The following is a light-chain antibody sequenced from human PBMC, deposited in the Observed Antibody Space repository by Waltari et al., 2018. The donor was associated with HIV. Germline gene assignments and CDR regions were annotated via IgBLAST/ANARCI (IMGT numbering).Light chain of an antibody. CDR1: SSNIGARAHFD. Sequence: QSVLTQPPSVSGAPGQTVTISCTGSSSNIGARAHFDVHWYQQLPGTAPKLLIYGNNNRPSGFPARFSGSKSGASASLAITGLQAEDEADYYCQSYDTRLSGSVFGGGTKLTVL. V-gene: IGLV1-40*01. CDR3: QSYDTRLSGSV. J-gene: IGLJ3*02. CDR2: GNN.